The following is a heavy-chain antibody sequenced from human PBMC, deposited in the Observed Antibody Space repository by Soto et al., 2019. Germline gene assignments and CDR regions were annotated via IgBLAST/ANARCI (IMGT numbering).Heavy chain of an antibody. CDR2: VHYHAT. J-gene: IGHJ4*02. CDR3: ARHAKEESIAAPFDY. V-gene: IGHV4-39*01. Sequence: QLQLQESGPGLVKPSETLSLNCTVSGYSFSSAKYPWAWIRQSPGKGLEWIASVHYHATFYNPSLKSRVAISADTSKSQFSLKLNYVTAADAAVYFCARHAKEESIAAPFDYWGQGIVVTVSS. CDR1: GYSFSSAKYP. D-gene: IGHD2-21*01.